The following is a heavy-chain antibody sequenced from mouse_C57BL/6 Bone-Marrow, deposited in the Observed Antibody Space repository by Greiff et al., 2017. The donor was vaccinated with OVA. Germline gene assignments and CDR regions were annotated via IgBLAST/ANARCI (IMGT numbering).Heavy chain of an antibody. V-gene: IGHV1-5*01. J-gene: IGHJ2*01. CDR2: IYPGNSDT. Sequence: VQLKESGTVLARPGASVTMSCKTSGYTFTSYWMHWVKQRPGQGLEWIGAIYPGNSDTSYNQKFKGKAKLTAVTSASTAYMELSSLTNEDSAVYYCTRDTTVVAAGRYFDYWGQGTTLTVSS. CDR1: GYTFTSYW. D-gene: IGHD1-1*01. CDR3: TRDTTVVAAGRYFDY.